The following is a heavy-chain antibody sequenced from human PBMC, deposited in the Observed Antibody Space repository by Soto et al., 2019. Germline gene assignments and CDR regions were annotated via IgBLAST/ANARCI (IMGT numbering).Heavy chain of an antibody. Sequence: SVKVCCKASGGSLSSNPISWVRQAPGQGLEWMGGTGSGTGPGNNAQKFQWRLTVTADKSTSTVYMELTNLSSEDTAVYYCARRDSGGFFRFFDSWGQGTLVTVSS. CDR2: TGSGTGPG. CDR1: GGSLSSNP. D-gene: IGHD2-15*01. V-gene: IGHV1-69*06. CDR3: ARRDSGGFFRFFDS. J-gene: IGHJ4*02.